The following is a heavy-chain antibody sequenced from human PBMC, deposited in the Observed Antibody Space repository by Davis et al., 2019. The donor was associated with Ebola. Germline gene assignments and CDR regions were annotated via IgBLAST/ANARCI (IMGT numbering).Heavy chain of an antibody. Sequence: PGGSLRLSCVASGFTFSSSAVSWVRQAPEKGLGWVSTISNVAGAIYYADSVRGRFTISKDNSKNTLYLQMDSLRSEDTATYYCAKDRGGNSHYWGQGTLVTVSS. CDR1: GFTFSSSA. V-gene: IGHV3-23*01. CDR2: ISNVAGAI. J-gene: IGHJ4*02. D-gene: IGHD3-16*01. CDR3: AKDRGGNSHY.